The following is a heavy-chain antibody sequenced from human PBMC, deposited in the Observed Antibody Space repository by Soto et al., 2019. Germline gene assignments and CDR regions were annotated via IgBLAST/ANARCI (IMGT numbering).Heavy chain of an antibody. D-gene: IGHD2-2*01. CDR1: GGTFXXYT. J-gene: IGHJ6*02. V-gene: IGHV1-69*04. Sequence: ASVKVSCKGSGGTFXXYTVXXXXXXXXXXLXWMGRIIPMFGIATYAQNFQGRVTITADKSTSTAYMELSSLRSEDTAVYYCARDWGRSDVVPAAISAMDVWGQGTTVTVSS. CDR2: IIPMFGIA. CDR3: ARDWGRSDVVPAAISAMDV.